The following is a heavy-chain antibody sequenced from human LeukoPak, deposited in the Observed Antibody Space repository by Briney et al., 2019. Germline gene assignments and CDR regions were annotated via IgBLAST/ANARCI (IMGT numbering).Heavy chain of an antibody. V-gene: IGHV4-4*07. CDR3: ARDRYSSGWSETKGGNLYFMDV. CDR2: IFTSGRN. J-gene: IGHJ6*03. CDR1: GGSISNFY. D-gene: IGHD6-19*01. Sequence: SETLSLICTVSGGSISNFYWSWIRQPAGEGLEWVGRIFTSGRNNYNPSLKSRVTMSVDTCRGQFSLKLSSGTAADTAVYYCARDRYSSGWSETKGGNLYFMDVWGKGTTVTISS.